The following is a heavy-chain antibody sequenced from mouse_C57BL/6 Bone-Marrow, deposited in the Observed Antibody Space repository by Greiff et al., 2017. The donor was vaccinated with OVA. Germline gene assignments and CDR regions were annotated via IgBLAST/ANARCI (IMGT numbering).Heavy chain of an antibody. Sequence: EVQLQQSGAELVRPGASVKLSCTASGFNIKDYYMHWVKQRPEQGLEWIGRIDPEDGDTEYAPKFQGKATMTADTSSNTAYLQLSSLTSEDTAVYYCTYIYYSLRYFDFWGTGTTVTVSS. V-gene: IGHV14-1*01. CDR2: IDPEDGDT. CDR3: TYIYYSLRYFDF. J-gene: IGHJ1*03. D-gene: IGHD2-1*01. CDR1: GFNIKDYY.